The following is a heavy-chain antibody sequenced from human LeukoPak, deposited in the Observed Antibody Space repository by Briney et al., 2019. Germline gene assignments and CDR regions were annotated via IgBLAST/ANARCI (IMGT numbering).Heavy chain of an antibody. D-gene: IGHD3-10*01. V-gene: IGHV4-31*03. Sequence: SETLSLTCTVSGDSISSGGYYWSWIRQHPGKGLECIGYIYYRGSTHYNPSLRSRVTISVDTSKNQSSLKLSSVTAADTAVYYCARADYYGSGSVDYWGQGTLVTVSS. CDR3: ARADYYGSGSVDY. CDR1: GDSISSGGYY. J-gene: IGHJ4*02. CDR2: IYYRGST.